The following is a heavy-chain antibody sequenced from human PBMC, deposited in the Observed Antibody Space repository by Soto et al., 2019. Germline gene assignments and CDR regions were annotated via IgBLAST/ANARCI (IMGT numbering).Heavy chain of an antibody. CDR2: IYSGGST. J-gene: IGHJ4*02. Sequence: PGGSLRLSCAASGFTVSSNYMSWVRQAPGKGLEWVSVIYSGGSTYYADSVKGRFTISRDNSKNTLYLQMNSLRAEDTAVYYCARASPTVTSSYYSDYWGQGTLVTVSS. CDR3: ARASPTVTSSYYSDY. CDR1: GFTVSSNY. D-gene: IGHD4-4*01. V-gene: IGHV3-53*01.